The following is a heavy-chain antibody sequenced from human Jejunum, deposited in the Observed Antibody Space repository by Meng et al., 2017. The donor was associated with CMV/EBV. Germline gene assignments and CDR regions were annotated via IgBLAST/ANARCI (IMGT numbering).Heavy chain of an antibody. CDR3: AKDNYHSGGSCNSPY. V-gene: IGHV3-9*01. D-gene: IGHD2-15*01. J-gene: IGHJ4*02. CDR1: FTFEDYA. CDR2: ITWSSGSI. Sequence: FTFEDYAMHWVRQVPGKGLEWVSGITWSSGSIYYADSVKGRFTISRDNARNSLSLQMNSLRAEDSALYYCAKDNYHSGGSCNSPYWGQGTRVTVSS.